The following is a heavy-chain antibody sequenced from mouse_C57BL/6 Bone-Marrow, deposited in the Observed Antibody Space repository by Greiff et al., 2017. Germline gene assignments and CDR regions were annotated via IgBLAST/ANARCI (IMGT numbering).Heavy chain of an antibody. Sequence: VNVVESGPGLVAPSQSLSITCTVSGFSLTSYAISWVRQPPGKGLEWLGVIWTGGGTNYNSALKSRLSISKDNSKSQVFLKMNSLQTDDTARYYCARKEGYYGNLYAMDYWGQGTSVTVSS. CDR2: IWTGGGT. D-gene: IGHD2-1*01. J-gene: IGHJ4*01. V-gene: IGHV2-9-1*01. CDR1: GFSLTSYA. CDR3: ARKEGYYGNLYAMDY.